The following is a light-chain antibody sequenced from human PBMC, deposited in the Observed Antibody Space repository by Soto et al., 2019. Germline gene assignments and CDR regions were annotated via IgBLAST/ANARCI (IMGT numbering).Light chain of an antibody. CDR2: DVI. CDR1: SSDVGGYNY. J-gene: IGLJ2*01. V-gene: IGLV2-14*01. Sequence: QSALTQPASVSGSPGQSITISCTGTSSDVGGYNYVSWYQQHPGKAPKLMIYDVIHRPSGVSNRFSGSKSGNTASLTISGLQAEDEADYYCSSYTSSSTLVVFGGGTKVTVL. CDR3: SSYTSSSTLVV.